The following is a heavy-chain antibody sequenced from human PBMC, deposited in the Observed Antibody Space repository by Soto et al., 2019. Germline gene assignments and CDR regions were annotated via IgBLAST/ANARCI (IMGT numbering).Heavy chain of an antibody. J-gene: IGHJ4*02. V-gene: IGHV1-18*01. Sequence: QVQLVQSGVEVKKSGASVKVSCTASGYSFTSDGINWVRQAPGQGLEWMGWISAYNGKTDYAQKFKDRVTLTTDTSTSTAYMELTSLISDDTAVYYCARGSDLDYWGQGTLVTVSS. D-gene: IGHD6-19*01. CDR2: ISAYNGKT. CDR1: GYSFTSDG. CDR3: ARGSDLDY.